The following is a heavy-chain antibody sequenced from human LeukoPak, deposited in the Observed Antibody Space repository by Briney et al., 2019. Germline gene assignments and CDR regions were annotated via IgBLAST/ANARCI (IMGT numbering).Heavy chain of an antibody. CDR1: GLSFSDYW. Sequence: PGGSLRLSCVGSGLSFSDYWMNWVRQAPGKGLEWVSSISSSSSYIYYADSVKGRFTISRDNAKNSLYLQMNSLRAEDTAVYYCARDDGGQGDYWGQGTLVTVSS. CDR2: ISSSSSYI. D-gene: IGHD2-15*01. CDR3: ARDDGGQGDY. J-gene: IGHJ4*02. V-gene: IGHV3-21*04.